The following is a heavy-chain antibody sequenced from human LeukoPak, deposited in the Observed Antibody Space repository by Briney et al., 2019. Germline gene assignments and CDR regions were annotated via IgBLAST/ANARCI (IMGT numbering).Heavy chain of an antibody. CDR3: AKDLRTLHCSSTSCYPPNLMDV. J-gene: IGHJ6*03. V-gene: IGHV3-74*01. Sequence: GGSLRLSCAASGFTFSSYWMHWVRQAPGKGLVWVSRINTDGSSTSYADSVKGRFTISRDNAKNTLYLQMNSLRAEDTAVYYCAKDLRTLHCSSTSCYPPNLMDVWGKGTTVTVSS. CDR1: GFTFSSYW. CDR2: INTDGSST. D-gene: IGHD2-2*01.